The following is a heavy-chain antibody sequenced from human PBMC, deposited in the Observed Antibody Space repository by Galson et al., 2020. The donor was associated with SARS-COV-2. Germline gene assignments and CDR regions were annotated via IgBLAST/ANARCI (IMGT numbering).Heavy chain of an antibody. V-gene: IGHV3-30*18. D-gene: IGHD2-21*01. CDR1: GFTFSNYR. J-gene: IGHJ4*02. CDR2: VSYDGVNK. Sequence: GGSLRLSCTASGFTFSNYRMHWVRQAPGKGLERVAVVSYDGVNKYYADSAKGRFTISRDNSKNTLYLQMNSLRAEDTAIYYCAKAIWEFSAGACWRTGHHCWGQGSLVSVSS. CDR3: AKAIWEFSAGACWRTGHHC.